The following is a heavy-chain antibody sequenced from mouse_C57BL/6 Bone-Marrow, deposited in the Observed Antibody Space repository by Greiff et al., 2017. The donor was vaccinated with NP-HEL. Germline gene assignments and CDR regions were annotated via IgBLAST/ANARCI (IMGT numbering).Heavy chain of an antibody. Sequence: QVQLQQPGAELVKPGASVKLSCKASGYTLTSYLMHWVKQRPGRGLEWIGRIDPNSGGTKYNEKFKSKATLTVDKPTSTAYMQLNSLTSEDSAVYSCARYYSGTSSFDYWGHGPPLTVSS. J-gene: IGHJ2*01. CDR2: IDPNSGGT. D-gene: IGHD1-1*01. CDR1: GYTLTSYL. CDR3: ARYYSGTSSFDY. V-gene: IGHV1-72*01.